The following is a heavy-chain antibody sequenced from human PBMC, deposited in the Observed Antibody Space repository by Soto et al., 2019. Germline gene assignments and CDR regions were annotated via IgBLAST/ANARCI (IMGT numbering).Heavy chain of an antibody. Sequence: QVQLVQSGAEEKKPGASVKVSCKASGYTFTSYAMHWVRQAPGQRLEWMGWINAGNGNTKYSQKFQGRVTITRDTSASTAYMELSSLRSEYTSVYYCALTALAYCGGDCYLDYWGQGTLVTVSS. V-gene: IGHV1-3*05. D-gene: IGHD2-21*02. CDR2: INAGNGNT. CDR1: GYTFTSYA. CDR3: ALTALAYCGGDCYLDY. J-gene: IGHJ4*02.